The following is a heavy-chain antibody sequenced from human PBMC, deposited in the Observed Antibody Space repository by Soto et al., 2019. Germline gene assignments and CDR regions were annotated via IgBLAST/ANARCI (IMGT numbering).Heavy chain of an antibody. V-gene: IGHV4-4*07. J-gene: IGHJ4*02. CDR1: GGYISSYY. D-gene: IGHD5-12*01. Sequence: SETLSLTCSVSGGYISSYYWSWIRQPAGKGLEWIGRIFSSGSTHYNPSLKSRVTMSVDTSKNQISLRLTSVTAADTAVYYCARERGVGGSTGDYDQWGQGTLVTVSS. CDR2: IFSSGST. CDR3: ARERGVGGSTGDYDQ.